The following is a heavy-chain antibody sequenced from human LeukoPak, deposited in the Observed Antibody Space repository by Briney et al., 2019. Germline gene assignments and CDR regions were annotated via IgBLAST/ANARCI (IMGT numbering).Heavy chain of an antibody. CDR3: ANGYYYDLGYFDY. J-gene: IGHJ4*02. D-gene: IGHD3-22*01. CDR1: GFTLSSNY. CDR2: IYSGGST. Sequence: PGGSLRLSCAASGFTLSSNYMSWVRQAPGKGLEWVSVIYSGGSTYYADSVKGRFTISRDNSKNTLYLQMNSLRAEDTAVYYCANGYYYDLGYFDYWGQGTLVTVSS. V-gene: IGHV3-53*05.